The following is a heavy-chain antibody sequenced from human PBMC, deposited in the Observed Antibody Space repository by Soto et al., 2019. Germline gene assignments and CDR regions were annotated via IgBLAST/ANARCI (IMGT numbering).Heavy chain of an antibody. D-gene: IGHD2-8*01. Sequence: QVQLVQSGAEVKKPGSSVRLSCTASGGTFSSYTLSWVRQAPGQGLEWMGRIIPILTITDYAQKFRGRLTISAGKSSSTAYMELTSLRSEDTAIYYCARRRYCSNDCYKNYYFGMDVWGQGTSVTVSS. CDR1: GGTFSSYT. CDR3: ARRRYCSNDCYKNYYFGMDV. V-gene: IGHV1-69*02. CDR2: IIPILTIT. J-gene: IGHJ6*02.